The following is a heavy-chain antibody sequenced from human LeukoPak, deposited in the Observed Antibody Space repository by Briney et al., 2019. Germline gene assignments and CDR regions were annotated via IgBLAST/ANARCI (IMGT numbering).Heavy chain of an antibody. V-gene: IGHV1-24*01. CDR2: FDPEDGET. CDR1: GYTLTELS. J-gene: IGHJ3*02. D-gene: IGHD2/OR15-2a*01. Sequence: ASVKVSCKVSGYTLTELSMHWVRQAPGKGLEWMGGFDPEDGETIYAQKFQGRVTMTEDTSTDTAYMGLSSLRSEDTAVYYCATYFSGSYAFDIWGQGTMVTVSS. CDR3: ATYFSGSYAFDI.